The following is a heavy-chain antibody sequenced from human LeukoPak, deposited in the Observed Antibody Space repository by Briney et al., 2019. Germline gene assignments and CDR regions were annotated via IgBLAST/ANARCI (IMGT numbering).Heavy chain of an antibody. CDR1: GFTFSSYW. CDR3: AKDRSHSRAATLDY. V-gene: IGHV3-23*01. Sequence: PGGSLRLSCAASGFTFSSYWMSWVRQAPGKGLEWVSAISGSGGSTYYADSVKGRFTISRDNSKNTLYLQMNRLRAEDTAVYYCAKDRSHSRAATLDYWGQGTLVTVSS. D-gene: IGHD2-15*01. CDR2: ISGSGGST. J-gene: IGHJ4*02.